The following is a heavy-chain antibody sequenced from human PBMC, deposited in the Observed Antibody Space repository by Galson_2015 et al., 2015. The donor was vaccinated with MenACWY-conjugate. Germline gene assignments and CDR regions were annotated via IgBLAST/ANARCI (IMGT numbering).Heavy chain of an antibody. CDR2: MSYDGTIQ. J-gene: IGHJ1*01. V-gene: IGHV3-30*01. CDR3: ASAYCRSSSTSACAYHFQY. D-gene: IGHD2-2*01. CDR1: GFTVSIYA. Sequence: ALRLAGAASGFTVSIYAMHWVRQAPGKGLEWVAVMSYDGTIQYYADSVKGRFTISRDNSKNTLSLQMNSLRGVNTAVYYSASAYCRSSSTSACAYHFQYWGQGTLVTVSS.